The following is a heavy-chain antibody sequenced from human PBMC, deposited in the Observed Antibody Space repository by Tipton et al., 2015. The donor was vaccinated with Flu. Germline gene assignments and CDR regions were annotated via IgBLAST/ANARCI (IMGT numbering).Heavy chain of an antibody. CDR3: ARAIGAASSH. V-gene: IGHV3-23*01. CDR2: VSGGGANT. Sequence: SLRLSCAASGFTFSRYAMSWVRQAPGKGLEWVSAVSGGGANTYYADSVKGRFTISRDNAKNSLYLQMNGLRAEDTAVYYCARAIGAASSHWGQGTLVTVSS. CDR1: GFTFSRYA. D-gene: IGHD4/OR15-4a*01. J-gene: IGHJ4*02.